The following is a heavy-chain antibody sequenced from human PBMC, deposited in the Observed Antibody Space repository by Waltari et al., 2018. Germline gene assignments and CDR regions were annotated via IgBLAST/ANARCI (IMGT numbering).Heavy chain of an antibody. D-gene: IGHD2-8*02. CDR1: GFTFSSYS. CDR3: ARDRGSGANWFDP. V-gene: IGHV3-21*01. Sequence: EVQLVESGGGLVKPGGSLRLSCAASGFTFSSYSMNWVRQAPGKGLEWVSSISSSSSYIYYADSVKGRFTISRDNAKNTLYLQMNSLRADDTAVYYCARDRGSGANWFDPWGQGTLVTVSS. CDR2: ISSSSSYI. J-gene: IGHJ5*02.